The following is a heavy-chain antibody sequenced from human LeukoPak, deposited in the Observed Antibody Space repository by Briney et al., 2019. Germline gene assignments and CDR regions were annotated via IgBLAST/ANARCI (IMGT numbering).Heavy chain of an antibody. CDR2: IKTQTDGPT. CDR1: GFTFSSYA. Sequence: GGSLRLSCAASGFTFSSYAMHWVRQAPGKGLEWVGRIKTQTDGPTEYAAPVKGRFTISRDDSKNTLYLQMSSLKTDDTAVYYCVWSSAWDKRFYLDYWGQGTLVTVSS. CDR3: VWSSAWDKRFYLDY. D-gene: IGHD6-6*01. V-gene: IGHV3-15*05. J-gene: IGHJ4*02.